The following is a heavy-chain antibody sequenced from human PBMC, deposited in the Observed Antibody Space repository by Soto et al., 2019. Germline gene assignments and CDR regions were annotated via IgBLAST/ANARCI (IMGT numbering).Heavy chain of an antibody. Sequence: PSETLSLTCAVYGGSFSGHSWTWIRQSPGKGLEWIGDINHSGRVNYSQSLKSRVTISLDTSKNQFSLTLSAVTAADTGMYYCSNRAHGTNVYYRFAPWGQGTPGTVPS. CDR3: SNRAHGTNVYYRFAP. CDR1: GGSFSGHS. CDR2: INHSGRV. D-gene: IGHD2-8*01. V-gene: IGHV4-34*01. J-gene: IGHJ5*02.